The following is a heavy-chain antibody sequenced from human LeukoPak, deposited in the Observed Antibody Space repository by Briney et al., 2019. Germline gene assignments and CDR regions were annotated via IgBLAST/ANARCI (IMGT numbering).Heavy chain of an antibody. CDR2: MNPNSGNT. D-gene: IGHD3-10*01. Sequence: APVKVSCKASGYTFTSYDINWVRQATGQGLEWMGWMNPNSGNTGYAQKFQGRVTITRNTSISTAYMELSSLRSEDTAVYYCARGRYGSGSYPYYFDYWGQGTLVTVSS. CDR1: GYTFTSYD. J-gene: IGHJ4*02. V-gene: IGHV1-8*03. CDR3: ARGRYGSGSYPYYFDY.